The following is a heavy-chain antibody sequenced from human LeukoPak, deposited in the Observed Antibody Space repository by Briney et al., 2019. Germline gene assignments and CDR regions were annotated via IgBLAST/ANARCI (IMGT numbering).Heavy chain of an antibody. D-gene: IGHD3-3*01. CDR1: GGSISSYY. Sequence: SETQSLTCTVSGGSISSYYWSWIRQPPGKGLEWIGYIYTSGSTNYTPSLKSRVTISVDTSKNQFSLKLSSVTAADTAVYYCARLGTLEIFGEPYIDYWGQGTLVTVSS. V-gene: IGHV4-4*09. CDR2: IYTSGST. J-gene: IGHJ4*02. CDR3: ARLGTLEIFGEPYIDY.